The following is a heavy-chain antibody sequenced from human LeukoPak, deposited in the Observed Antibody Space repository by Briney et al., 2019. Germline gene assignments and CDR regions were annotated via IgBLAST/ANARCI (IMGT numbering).Heavy chain of an antibody. CDR1: GYTFTSYD. CDR3: ASAYSYGYTDDAFDI. J-gene: IGHJ3*02. V-gene: IGHV1-8*03. D-gene: IGHD5-18*01. Sequence: ASVKVSCKASGYTFTSYDINWVRQATGQGLEWMGWMNPNSGNTGYAQKFQGRVTITRNTSISTAYMELSSLRSEDTAVYYCASAYSYGYTDDAFDIWGQGTMVTVSS. CDR2: MNPNSGNT.